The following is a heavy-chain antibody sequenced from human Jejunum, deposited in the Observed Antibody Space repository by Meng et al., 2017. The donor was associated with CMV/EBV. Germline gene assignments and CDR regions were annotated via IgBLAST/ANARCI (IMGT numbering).Heavy chain of an antibody. D-gene: IGHD1-26*01. V-gene: IGHV4-61*08. CDR3: VAIVGLTFDY. Sequence: NVSGASVSSNAFYWSWIRQPPGKGLEWIGFVYNSGATNYNPSLKSRVTLSIDTSKNQFSLRLSSVTAADTAIYYCVAIVGLTFDYWGQGARVTVSS. CDR2: VYNSGAT. J-gene: IGHJ4*02. CDR1: GASVSSNAFY.